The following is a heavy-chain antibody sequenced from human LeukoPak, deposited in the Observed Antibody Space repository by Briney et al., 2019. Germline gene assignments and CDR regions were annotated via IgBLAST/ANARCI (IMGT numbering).Heavy chain of an antibody. CDR2: IYYSGST. CDR3: ARDSWVRGVIPQDFDI. D-gene: IGHD3-10*01. J-gene: IGHJ3*02. V-gene: IGHV4-30-4*01. CDR1: GGSISSGDYY. Sequence: SQTLSLTCTVSGGSISSGDYYWSWIRQPPGKGLEWIGYIYYSGSTYYNPSLKSRVTISVDTSKNQFSLKLSSVTAADTAVYYCARDSWVRGVIPQDFDIWGQGTMVAVSS.